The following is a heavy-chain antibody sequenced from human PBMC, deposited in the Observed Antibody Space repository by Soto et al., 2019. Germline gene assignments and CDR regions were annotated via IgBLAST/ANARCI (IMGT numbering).Heavy chain of an antibody. V-gene: IGHV1-8*01. Sequence: GSVKVSCKASGDTFTTYDINWVRQATGHGLEWMGWTNPNSGNIGYAQRFQGRVTMTRDTAIRTAYMEVSSLRSDDTAVYYCARGRASGSYYLLDYWGQGTLVTVSS. CDR1: GDTFTTYD. CDR2: TNPNSGNI. CDR3: ARGRASGSYYLLDY. D-gene: IGHD3-10*01. J-gene: IGHJ4*02.